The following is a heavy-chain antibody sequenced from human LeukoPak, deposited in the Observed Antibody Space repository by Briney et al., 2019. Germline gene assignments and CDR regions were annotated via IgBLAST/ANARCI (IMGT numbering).Heavy chain of an antibody. D-gene: IGHD6-19*01. CDR3: AKDISRGRLDGFGY. J-gene: IGHJ4*02. Sequence: GRSLRLSCAASGFTFDDYAMHWVRQAPGKGLEWVSGISWNSGSIGYADSVKGRFTISRDNAKNSLYLQMNSLRAEDTALYYCAKDISRGRLDGFGYWGQGTLVTVSS. CDR1: GFTFDDYA. CDR2: ISWNSGSI. V-gene: IGHV3-9*01.